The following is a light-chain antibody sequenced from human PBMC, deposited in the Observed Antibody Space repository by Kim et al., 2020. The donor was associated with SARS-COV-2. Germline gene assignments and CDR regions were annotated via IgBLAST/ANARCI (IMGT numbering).Light chain of an antibody. CDR2: DVS. J-gene: IGLJ3*02. CDR3: CSYAGSYTWV. CDR1: SSDVGGYNY. V-gene: IGLV2-11*01. Sequence: GQSVTISCSGTSSDVGGYNYVSWYQQHPGKAPNLMIYDVSKRPSGVPDLFSGSKSGNTASLTISGLHAEDEADYYCCSYAGSYTWVFGGGTQLTVL.